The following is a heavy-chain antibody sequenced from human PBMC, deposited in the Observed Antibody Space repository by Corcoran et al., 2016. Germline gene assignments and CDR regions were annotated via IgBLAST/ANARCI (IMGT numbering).Heavy chain of an antibody. D-gene: IGHD3-10*01. Sequence: QVQLVQSGAEVKKPGSSVKVSCKASGGTFSSYAISWVRQAPGQGLEWMGGIIPIFGTANYAQKFQGRVTITADESTSTAYMELSSLSSEDTAVYSCAREAYYYGARQNWFDPWGQGTLVTVSS. CDR1: GGTFSSYA. CDR2: IIPIFGTA. CDR3: AREAYYYGARQNWFDP. V-gene: IGHV1-69*01. J-gene: IGHJ5*02.